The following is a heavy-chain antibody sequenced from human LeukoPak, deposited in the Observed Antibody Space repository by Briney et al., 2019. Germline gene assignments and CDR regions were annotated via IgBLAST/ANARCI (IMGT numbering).Heavy chain of an antibody. D-gene: IGHD3-10*01. Sequence: KPSETLSLTCTVSGGSICSSSYYWGWIRQPPGKGLEWIGSIYYSGSTYYNPSLKSRVTISVDTSKNQFSLKLSSVTAADTAVYYCAREPPFGEYQGRFDPWGQGTLVTVSS. CDR2: IYYSGST. CDR1: GGSICSSSYY. V-gene: IGHV4-39*07. CDR3: AREPPFGEYQGRFDP. J-gene: IGHJ5*02.